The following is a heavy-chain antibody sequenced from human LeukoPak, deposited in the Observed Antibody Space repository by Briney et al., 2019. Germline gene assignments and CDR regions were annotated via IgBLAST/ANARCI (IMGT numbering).Heavy chain of an antibody. V-gene: IGHV1-8*03. J-gene: IGHJ4*02. CDR3: ARDRNGIWFGELSPSGY. D-gene: IGHD3-10*01. CDR1: GYTFTSYD. CDR2: MNPNSGNT. Sequence: ASVKVSCKASGYTFTSYDINWVRQATGQGLEWMGWMNPNSGNTGYAQKFQGRVTITRNTSISTAYMELSSLRSEDTAVYYCARDRNGIWFGELSPSGYWGQGTLVTVSS.